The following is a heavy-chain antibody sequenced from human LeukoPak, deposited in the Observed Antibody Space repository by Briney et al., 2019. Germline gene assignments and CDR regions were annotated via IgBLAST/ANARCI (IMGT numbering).Heavy chain of an antibody. CDR1: GYSFPDFG. CDR3: ARDRYGYCGGGSCFLFDY. D-gene: IGHD2-15*01. J-gene: IGHJ4*02. Sequence: GASVKVSCKASGYSFPDFGISWVRQAPGQGLERMGWISTEIGNTNYAQRLQGRVTMTRDTSTRTVCMELTSLTSDDTAVYYRARDRYGYCGGGSCFLFDYWGQGTLVTVSS. V-gene: IGHV1-18*04. CDR2: ISTEIGNT.